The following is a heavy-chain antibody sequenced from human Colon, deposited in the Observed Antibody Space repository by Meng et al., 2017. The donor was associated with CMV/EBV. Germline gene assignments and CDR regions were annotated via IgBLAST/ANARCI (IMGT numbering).Heavy chain of an antibody. CDR1: GDSISSGDYY. V-gene: IGHV4-30-4*08. Sequence: SETLSLTCTVSGDSISSGDYYWSWLRQSPGKGLEWIGYIYDSGSTFYNPTLRSRVTVSVDTSKNQFFLRLTSVTAADTAVYYCARQQGSGSYVDSFDNWGQGTLVTVSS. J-gene: IGHJ4*02. CDR3: ARQQGSGSYVDSFDN. D-gene: IGHD3-10*01. CDR2: IYDSGST.